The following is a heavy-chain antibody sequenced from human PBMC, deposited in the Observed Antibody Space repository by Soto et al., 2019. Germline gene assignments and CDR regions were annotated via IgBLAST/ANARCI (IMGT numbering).Heavy chain of an antibody. Sequence: QVQLQESGPGLVKPSETLSLTCTVSGDSITSYYWSWIRQPPGKALEWVGYIYYSGSTDNNPSLIIRVTISLDPAKKQFSLKLKSVTAADTAGYYCARDLGIGSGPFDAWGQGTMVTVSA. J-gene: IGHJ3*01. CDR3: ARDLGIGSGPFDA. CDR2: IYYSGST. CDR1: GDSITSYY. D-gene: IGHD2-2*03. V-gene: IGHV4-59*01.